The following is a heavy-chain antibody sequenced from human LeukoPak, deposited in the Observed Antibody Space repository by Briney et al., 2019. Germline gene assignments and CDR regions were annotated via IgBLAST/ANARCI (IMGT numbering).Heavy chain of an antibody. V-gene: IGHV4-34*01. CDR1: GGSFSGYY. J-gene: IGHJ4*02. Sequence: PSETLSLTCAVYGGSFSGYYWSWIRQPPGKGLEWIGEINHSGSTNYNPSLKSRVTISVDTSKNQFSLKLSSVTAADTAVYYCAXXESYYDFWSGYGNWGQGTLVTVSS. D-gene: IGHD3-3*01. CDR3: AXXESYYDFWSGYGN. CDR2: INHSGST.